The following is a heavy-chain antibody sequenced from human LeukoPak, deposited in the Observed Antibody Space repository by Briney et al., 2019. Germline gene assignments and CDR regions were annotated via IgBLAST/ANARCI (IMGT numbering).Heavy chain of an antibody. CDR3: ARDLGDFWSGYYFFDY. CDR2: ISSSGGTI. Sequence: PGGSLRLPCAASGFTFSDYYMSWIRQAPGKGLEWVSYISSSGGTIYYADSVKGRFTISRDNAKNSLYLQMNSLRAEDTAVYYCARDLGDFWSGYYFFDYWGQGTLVTVSS. CDR1: GFTFSDYY. V-gene: IGHV3-11*01. D-gene: IGHD3-3*01. J-gene: IGHJ4*02.